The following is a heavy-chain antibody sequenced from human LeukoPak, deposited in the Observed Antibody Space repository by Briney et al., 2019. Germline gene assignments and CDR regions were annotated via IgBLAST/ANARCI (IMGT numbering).Heavy chain of an antibody. CDR3: VKGPFATTGTTHFDY. CDR1: GFTFTSSA. Sequence: ASVKVSCKASGFTFTSSAVQWVRQARGQRLEWIGWIVVGSGNTNYAQKFQERVTITRDMSTSTAYMELSSLRAEDTAVYYCVKGPFATTGTTHFDYWGQGTLVTVSS. D-gene: IGHD1-1*01. V-gene: IGHV1-58*01. J-gene: IGHJ4*02. CDR2: IVVGSGNT.